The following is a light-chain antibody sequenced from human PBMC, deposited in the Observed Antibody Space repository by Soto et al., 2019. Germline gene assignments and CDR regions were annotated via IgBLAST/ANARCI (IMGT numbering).Light chain of an antibody. Sequence: DIVMTQSPLSLPVTPGDPASISCRSSQSLRHSNGYNYLDWYLQKPGQSPQLLIYLGSNRASGVPDRFSGSGSGTDFTLKISRVEAEDVGVYYCMQALQTPPYTFGQGTKLEIK. V-gene: IGKV2-28*01. J-gene: IGKJ2*01. CDR2: LGS. CDR3: MQALQTPPYT. CDR1: QSLRHSNGYNY.